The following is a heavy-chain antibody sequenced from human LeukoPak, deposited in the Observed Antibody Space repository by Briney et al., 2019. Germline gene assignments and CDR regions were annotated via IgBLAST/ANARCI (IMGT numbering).Heavy chain of an antibody. Sequence: GASVKVSCKAAGYTFTDYYMHGVRQAPGQGLEWMGWTNPNSGGTNYAQKFQGRVTMTRDTSISTAYMELSRLRSDDTAVYYCARVYDGYNSVDYWGQGTLVTVSS. CDR2: TNPNSGGT. CDR1: GYTFTDYY. V-gene: IGHV1-2*02. D-gene: IGHD5-24*01. CDR3: ARVYDGYNSVDY. J-gene: IGHJ4*02.